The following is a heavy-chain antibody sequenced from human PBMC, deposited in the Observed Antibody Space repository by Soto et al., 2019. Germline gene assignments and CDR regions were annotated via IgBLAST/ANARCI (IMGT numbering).Heavy chain of an antibody. V-gene: IGHV3-7*03. D-gene: IGHD2-15*01. CDR1: GFIFSTYW. J-gene: IGHJ4*02. CDR3: AICGTDICYAFDY. CDR2: IKQDGSEN. Sequence: EVQLVESGGGLAQPGGSLRLSCVGSGFIFSTYWMSWVRQAPGKGPEWVANIKQDGSENQYVDSVRGRFTISRDNAKNSLYLQMNSLRPEDTAVYYRAICGTDICYAFDYWGQGTLVTVS.